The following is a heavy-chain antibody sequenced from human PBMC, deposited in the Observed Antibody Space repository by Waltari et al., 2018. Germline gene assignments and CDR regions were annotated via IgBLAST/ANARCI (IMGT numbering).Heavy chain of an antibody. CDR3: ARGSWGSVGGAL. J-gene: IGHJ4*02. D-gene: IGHD3-16*01. V-gene: IGHV3-7*03. CDR2: INGDGSRI. CDR1: W. Sequence: WRTWGRQAPGRGLELVAKINGDGSRIYYAGSVQGRFTVSRDNVKESVYLQMSSLRSDDTAVYFCARGSWGSVGGALWGQGTMVTVSP.